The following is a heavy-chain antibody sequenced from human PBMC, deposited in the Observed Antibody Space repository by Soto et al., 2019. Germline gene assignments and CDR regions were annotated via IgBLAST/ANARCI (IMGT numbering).Heavy chain of an antibody. J-gene: IGHJ4*02. D-gene: IGHD3-10*01. CDR1: GFTVSSSY. CDR2: ILTGGDT. CDR3: ARGYRRFGESYYSDY. V-gene: IGHV3-53*01. Sequence: GGSLRLSCATSGFTVSSSYMSWVRQAPGMGLEWVSVILTGGDTYYADSVKGRFTVSRDTSQNTVYLQMNSLRGEDTATYYCARGYRRFGESYYSDYWGQGTLVTVSS.